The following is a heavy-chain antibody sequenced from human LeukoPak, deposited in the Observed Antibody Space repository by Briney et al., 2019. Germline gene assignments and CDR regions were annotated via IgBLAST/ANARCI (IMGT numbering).Heavy chain of an antibody. Sequence: GGSLRLSCAASGFTFSSYSMNWVRQAPGKGQEWVSYISSSGSTIYYADSVKGRFTISRDNAKNSLYLQMNSLRAEDTAVYYCARSMYSSGWYPHYYYYYYMDVWGKGTTVTISS. CDR2: ISSSGSTI. CDR3: ARSMYSSGWYPHYYYYYYMDV. V-gene: IGHV3-48*04. D-gene: IGHD6-19*01. CDR1: GFTFSSYS. J-gene: IGHJ6*03.